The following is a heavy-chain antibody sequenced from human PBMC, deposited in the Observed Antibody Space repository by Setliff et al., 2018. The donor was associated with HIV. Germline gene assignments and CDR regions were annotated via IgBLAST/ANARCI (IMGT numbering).Heavy chain of an antibody. J-gene: IGHJ4*02. D-gene: IGHD1-26*01. CDR2: INHSGST. CDR1: GGSFSGYY. CDR3: ARRQRKVGGGVALDY. Sequence: SETLSLTCAVYGGSFSGYYWSWIRQPPGKGLEWIGEINHSGSTNYKPSLKSRVTISVDMSKNQVSLKVSSVTAADTAVYYCARRQRKVGGGVALDYWGQGTLVTVSS. V-gene: IGHV4-34*01.